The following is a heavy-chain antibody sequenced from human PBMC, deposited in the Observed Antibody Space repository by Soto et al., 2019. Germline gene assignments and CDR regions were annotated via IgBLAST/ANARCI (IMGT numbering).Heavy chain of an antibody. CDR3: ARSITMVRGAKTYGMDV. J-gene: IGHJ6*02. CDR1: GYTFTSYY. Sequence: ASVKVSCKASGYTFTSYYMHWVRQAPGQGLEWMGIINPSGGSTSYAQKFQGRVTMTRDTSTSTVYMELSSLRSEDTAVYYCARSITMVRGAKTYGMDVWGQGTTVTVSS. D-gene: IGHD3-10*01. CDR2: INPSGGST. V-gene: IGHV1-46*01.